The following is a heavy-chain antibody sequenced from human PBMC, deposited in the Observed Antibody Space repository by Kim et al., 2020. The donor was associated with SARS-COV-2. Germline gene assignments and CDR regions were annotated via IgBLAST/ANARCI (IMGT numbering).Heavy chain of an antibody. Sequence: ASVKVSCKASGYTFTSYAVHWVRQAPGQRLEWMGWINAGNGNTKYSQKFQGRVTITRDTSASTAYMELRSLRSEDTAVYYCARGESGAVAGKDWGQGTLVTVSS. V-gene: IGHV1-3*01. J-gene: IGHJ4*02. CDR3: ARGESGAVAGKD. CDR2: INAGNGNT. CDR1: GYTFTSYA. D-gene: IGHD6-19*01.